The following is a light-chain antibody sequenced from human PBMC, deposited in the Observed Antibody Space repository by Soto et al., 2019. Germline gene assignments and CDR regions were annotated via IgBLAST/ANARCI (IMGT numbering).Light chain of an antibody. V-gene: IGLV3-21*04. CDR2: YDS. CDR1: NIGSKS. Sequence: SYELTQPPSVSVAPGKTARITCGGNNIGSKSVHWYQQKPGQAPVLVIYYDSDRPSGIPERFSGSNSGNTATLTISRVEAGDEADYYCQVWDSSSHSYVFGTGTKLTVL. J-gene: IGLJ1*01. CDR3: QVWDSSSHSYV.